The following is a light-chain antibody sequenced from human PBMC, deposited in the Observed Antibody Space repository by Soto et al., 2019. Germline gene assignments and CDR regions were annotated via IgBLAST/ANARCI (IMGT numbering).Light chain of an antibody. Sequence: DIQITQLASSLSESVGDSVTITCQASQNINNYLNWYQQKPGRAPKLLIYDASNLEAGVPSRFRGSGSGTDFTFTISRLQPEDIATYYCQQYENLPTFGQGTRLEIK. CDR1: QNINNY. J-gene: IGKJ5*01. V-gene: IGKV1-33*01. CDR3: QQYENLPT. CDR2: DAS.